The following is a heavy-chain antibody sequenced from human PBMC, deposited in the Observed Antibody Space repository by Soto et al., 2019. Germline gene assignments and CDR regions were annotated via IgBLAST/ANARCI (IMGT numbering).Heavy chain of an antibody. CDR2: ISWNSGSI. D-gene: IGHD5-12*01. V-gene: IGHV3-9*01. J-gene: IGHJ4*02. Sequence: GGSLRLSCAASGFTFDDYAMHWVRQAPGKGLEWVSGISWNSGSIGYADSVKGRFTISRDNAKNSLYLQMNSLRAEDTALYYCAKDRLSDIVATISFDYWGQGTLVTVSS. CDR3: AKDRLSDIVATISFDY. CDR1: GFTFDDYA.